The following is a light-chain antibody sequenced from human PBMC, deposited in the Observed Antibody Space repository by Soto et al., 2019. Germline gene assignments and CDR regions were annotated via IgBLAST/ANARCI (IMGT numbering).Light chain of an antibody. Sequence: EMVLTPSRATLSLSPWERATLSCLASQSVSNNYLARYQQKPGQAPRLLIYGASNRATGIPDRFSGSGSGTDFTLTISRLEPEDFAVYYCQQYGSSGTFGQGTKVDIK. CDR3: QQYGSSGT. V-gene: IGKV3-20*01. J-gene: IGKJ1*01. CDR2: GAS. CDR1: QSVSNNY.